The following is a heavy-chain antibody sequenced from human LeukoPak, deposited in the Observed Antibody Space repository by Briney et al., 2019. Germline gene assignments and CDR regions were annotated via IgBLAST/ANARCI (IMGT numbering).Heavy chain of an antibody. CDR3: ARHLLGGSRQYNWFDP. J-gene: IGHJ5*02. D-gene: IGHD1-26*01. V-gene: IGHV4-39*07. CDR2: IYYSGST. Sequence: SETLSLTCTVSGGSISSSSYYWGWNRQPPGKGLEWIGSIYYSGSTYYNPSLKSRVTISVDTSKNQFSLKLSSVTAADTAVYYCARHLLGGSRQYNWFDPWGQGTLVTVSS. CDR1: GGSISSSSYY.